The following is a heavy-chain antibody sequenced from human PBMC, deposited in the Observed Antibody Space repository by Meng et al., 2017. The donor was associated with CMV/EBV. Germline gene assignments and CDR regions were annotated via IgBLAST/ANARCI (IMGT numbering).Heavy chain of an antibody. V-gene: IGHV4-39*01. CDR2: IYYSGST. J-gene: IGHJ4*02. D-gene: IGHD1-7*01. CDR3: ARQVLISRITGTNY. CDR1: GGSISSGSYY. Sequence: SGGSISSGSYYWGWLRQPPGKGLEWIGSIYYSGSTYYHPSLKSRVTISVDTSKNQFSLKLSSVTAADTAVYYCARQVLISRITGTNYWGQGTLVTVSS.